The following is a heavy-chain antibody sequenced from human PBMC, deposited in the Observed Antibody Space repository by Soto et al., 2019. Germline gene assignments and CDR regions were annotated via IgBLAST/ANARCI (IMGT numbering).Heavy chain of an antibody. V-gene: IGHV2-5*02. D-gene: IGHD6-13*01. CDR2: IYWDDDK. CDR3: AHRRLAAGSNWFDP. CDR1: GFSLSTSGVG. Sequence: SGPTLVHPTQTLTLTCTFSGFSLSTSGVGVGWIRQPPGKALEWLALIYWDDDKRYSPSLKSRLTITKDTSKNQVVLTMTNMDPVDTATYYCAHRRLAAGSNWFDPWGQGTLVTVPS. J-gene: IGHJ5*02.